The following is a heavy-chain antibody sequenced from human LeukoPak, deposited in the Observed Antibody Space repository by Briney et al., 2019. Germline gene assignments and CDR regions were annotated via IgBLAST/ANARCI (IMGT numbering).Heavy chain of an antibody. V-gene: IGHV3-21*01. CDR1: GFTFNSYT. J-gene: IGHJ6*04. D-gene: IGHD3-22*01. CDR3: AREEDSRAIRTSDGLDV. CDR2: ISKSSDYI. Sequence: GGSLRLSCAASGFTFNSYTMNWVRQAPGKGLEWVSSISKSSDYIYYADSVRGRFTISRDNAKNLVYLEMNSLRAEDTGAYYCAREEDSRAIRTSDGLDVWGKGTTVTVSP.